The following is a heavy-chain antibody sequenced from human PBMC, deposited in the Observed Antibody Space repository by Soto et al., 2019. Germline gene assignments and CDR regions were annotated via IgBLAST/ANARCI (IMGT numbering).Heavy chain of an antibody. CDR1: GFTFDDYT. V-gene: IGHV3-43*01. J-gene: IGHJ2*01. CDR3: AKMGVRATILDWSFDL. D-gene: IGHD5-12*01. Sequence: PGGSLRLCSAASGFTFDDYTIHWVRQAPGKGLEWVSLISWDGSSTYYADSVKGRSTLSRDNSRNSLYLQMNSLRTEDTALYYCAKMGVRATILDWSFDLSGRGTLV. CDR2: ISWDGSST.